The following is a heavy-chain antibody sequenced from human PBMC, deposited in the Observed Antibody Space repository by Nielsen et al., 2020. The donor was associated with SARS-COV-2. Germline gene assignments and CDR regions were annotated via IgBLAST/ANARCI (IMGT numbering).Heavy chain of an antibody. CDR2: ISAYNGNT. J-gene: IGHJ4*02. D-gene: IGHD3-3*01. Sequence: WVRQAPGQGLEWMGWISAYNGNTNYAQKLQGRVTITTDTSTSTAYMELRSLRSDDTAVYYCALCWNRIYDFWSDSEQDPDYWGQGTLVTVSS. CDR3: ALCWNRIYDFWSDSEQDPDY. V-gene: IGHV1-18*01.